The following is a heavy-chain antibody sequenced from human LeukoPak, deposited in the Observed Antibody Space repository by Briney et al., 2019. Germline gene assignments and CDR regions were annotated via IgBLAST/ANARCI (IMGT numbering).Heavy chain of an antibody. V-gene: IGHV1-46*01. CDR2: IHPNGDTT. CDR1: GYGITTYY. Sequence: GASVKVSCKASGYGITTYYMHWVRQAPGQGLEWMGTIHPNGDTTTYAQKFQGRVTMTRDTSISTAYMELSRLRSDDTAVYYCARDSVAGYYYYGMDVWGQGTTVTVSS. D-gene: IGHD6-19*01. J-gene: IGHJ6*02. CDR3: ARDSVAGYYYYGMDV.